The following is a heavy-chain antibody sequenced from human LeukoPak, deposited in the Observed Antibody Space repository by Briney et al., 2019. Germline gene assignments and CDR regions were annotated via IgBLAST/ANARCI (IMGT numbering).Heavy chain of an antibody. CDR2: ISGSGGST. Sequence: GGSLRLSCAASGFTFSSYAMSWVRQAPGKGLEWVSAISGSGGSTYYADSVKGRFTISRDNSKNTLYLQMNSLRAEDTAVYYCARDRLFGGYSYGFGIDYWGQGTLVTVSS. D-gene: IGHD5-18*01. J-gene: IGHJ4*02. CDR1: GFTFSSYA. V-gene: IGHV3-23*01. CDR3: ARDRLFGGYSYGFGIDY.